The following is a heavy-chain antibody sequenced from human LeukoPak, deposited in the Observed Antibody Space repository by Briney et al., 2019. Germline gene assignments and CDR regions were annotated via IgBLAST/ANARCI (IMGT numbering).Heavy chain of an antibody. CDR3: ARVGVTYCSSTSCYPDY. CDR1: GFTFSSYA. J-gene: IGHJ4*02. V-gene: IGHV3-30-3*01. CDR2: ISYHGSNK. Sequence: GGSLRLSCAASGFTFSSYAMHWVRQTPGKGLEWVAIISYHGSNKYYADSVKGRFTISRDNSKNTLYLQMNSLRAEDTAVYYCARVGVTYCSSTSCYPDYWGQGTLVTVSS. D-gene: IGHD2-2*01.